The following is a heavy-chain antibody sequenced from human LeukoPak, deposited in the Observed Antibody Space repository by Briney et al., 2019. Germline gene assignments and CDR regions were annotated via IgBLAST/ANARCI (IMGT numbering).Heavy chain of an antibody. CDR1: GYTFTSYY. CDR2: INPSGGST. Sequence: ASVKLSCKASGYTFTSYYMHLMRQAPAQGLEWMGIINPSGGSTSYAQKSQGRVTMTRDTSTSTVYMEMSSLRSEDTAVYYCARHGTYFYQLLGYFDYWGQGTLVTVSS. J-gene: IGHJ4*02. V-gene: IGHV1-46*01. CDR3: ARHGTYFYQLLGYFDY. D-gene: IGHD2-2*01.